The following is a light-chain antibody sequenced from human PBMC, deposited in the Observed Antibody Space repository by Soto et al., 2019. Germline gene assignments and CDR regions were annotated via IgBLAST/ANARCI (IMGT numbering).Light chain of an antibody. V-gene: IGKV1-39*01. J-gene: IGKJ1*01. Sequence: DIQMTQSPSSLSASLGDSVTITCRTSQGINTYLNWYQQKPGKAPKVLIYAASRLQSGVPSRFSGSGSGTDFTLTITSLQREYFGIYYFQHSSGTPRAFGQGTKV. CDR2: AAS. CDR3: QHSSGTPRA. CDR1: QGINTY.